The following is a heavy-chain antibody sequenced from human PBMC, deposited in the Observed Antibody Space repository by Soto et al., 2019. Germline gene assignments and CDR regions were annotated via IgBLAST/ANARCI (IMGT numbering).Heavy chain of an antibody. V-gene: IGHV4-61*01. Sequence: SLTCTVAGGSVSSGSYFWSWIRQPPGQGLECIGYIYFSGSTNYNPSLKSRLTISIDTSKNQFSLRLSSVTAADTAVYYCARGGYSYGNKPLDYWGQGTLVTVSS. D-gene: IGHD5-18*01. CDR2: IYFSGST. CDR1: GGSVSSGSYF. J-gene: IGHJ4*02. CDR3: ARGGYSYGNKPLDY.